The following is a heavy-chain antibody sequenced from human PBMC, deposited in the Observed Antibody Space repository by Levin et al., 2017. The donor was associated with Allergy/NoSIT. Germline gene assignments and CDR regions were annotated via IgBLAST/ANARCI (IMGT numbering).Heavy chain of an antibody. J-gene: IGHJ4*02. CDR3: AKAAVAD. Sequence: GGSLRLSCSASGFTFNTYGMHWVRQAPGKGLEWVALITSNGNNIYYADSVRGRFTISRDDYRDTLYLQMNSLRPDDTAVYYCAKAAVADWGQGTLVTVSS. V-gene: IGHV3-30*18. D-gene: IGHD6-19*01. CDR2: ITSNGNNI. CDR1: GFTFNTYG.